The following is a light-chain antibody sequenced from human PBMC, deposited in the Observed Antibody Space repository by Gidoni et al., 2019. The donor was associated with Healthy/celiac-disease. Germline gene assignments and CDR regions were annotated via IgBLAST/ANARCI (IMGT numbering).Light chain of an antibody. CDR3: QQRSNWPPIT. CDR1: QSVSSY. J-gene: IGKJ5*01. CDR2: EAS. Sequence: EIVLTQSPATLSLSPGERATLSCRASQSVSSYLAWYPQNPGQAPRLLIYEASNRATGIPARFSGRGSWTDFTLTISSLEPEDFAVYYCQQRSNWPPITFGQGTRLEIK. V-gene: IGKV3-11*01.